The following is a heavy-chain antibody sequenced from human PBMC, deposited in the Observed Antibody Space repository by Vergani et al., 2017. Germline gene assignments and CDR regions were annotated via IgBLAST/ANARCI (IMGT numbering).Heavy chain of an antibody. J-gene: IGHJ5*02. CDR3: ARVTGSGSTDNWFDP. V-gene: IGHV4-39*01. Sequence: QVQLQESGPGLVKPSETLSLTGTVSGGSISSYYWGWIRQPPGKGLEWNGSMYYSGSTYNNPSLKSRVTISVDTSKNQFSLKLSSVTAADTAVYYCARVTGSGSTDNWFDPWGQGTLVTVSS. D-gene: IGHD3-10*01. CDR1: GGSISSYY. CDR2: MYYSGST.